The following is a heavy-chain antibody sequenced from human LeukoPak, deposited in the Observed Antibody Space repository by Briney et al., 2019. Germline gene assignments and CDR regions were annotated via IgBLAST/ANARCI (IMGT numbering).Heavy chain of an antibody. V-gene: IGHV4-59*01. CDR2: IYYSGST. Sequence: SETLSLTCTVSGGSIRGYYWTWIRQPPGKGLEWIGYIYYSGSTNYNPSLKSRVTISADTSKNQFSLKLRSVTAADTAVYYCARIIPAYCTSASCLEFYGMDVWGQGTTVTVSS. CDR3: ARIIPAYCTSASCLEFYGMDV. J-gene: IGHJ6*02. CDR1: GGSIRGYY. D-gene: IGHD2-2*01.